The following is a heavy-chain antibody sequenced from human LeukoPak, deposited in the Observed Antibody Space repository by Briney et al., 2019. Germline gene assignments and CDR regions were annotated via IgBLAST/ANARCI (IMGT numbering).Heavy chain of an antibody. CDR1: GFTFSSYA. D-gene: IGHD6-13*01. J-gene: IGHJ6*02. Sequence: SGGSLRLSCAASGFTFSSYAMSWVRQAPGKGHEWVSDISGSGGSTYYADSVKGRFTISRDNSKNTLYLQMNSLRAEDTAVYYCAKDKPRRYSSSLAGGDYYYGMDVWGQGTTVTVSS. CDR3: AKDKPRRYSSSLAGGDYYYGMDV. V-gene: IGHV3-23*01. CDR2: ISGSGGST.